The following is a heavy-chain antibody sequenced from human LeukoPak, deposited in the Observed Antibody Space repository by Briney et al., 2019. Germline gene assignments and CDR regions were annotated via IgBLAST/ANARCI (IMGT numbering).Heavy chain of an antibody. Sequence: SVKVSCKASGGTFSSYAISWVRQAPGQGLEWMGGIIPIFGTANYAQKFQGRVTITTDESTSTAYMELSSLRSEDTAVYYCARAPLAAPTPNLRQKNYYYYYYMDVWGKGTTVTVSS. CDR2: IIPIFGTA. CDR1: GGTFSSYA. D-gene: IGHD6-6*01. J-gene: IGHJ6*03. V-gene: IGHV1-69*05. CDR3: ARAPLAAPTPNLRQKNYYYYYYMDV.